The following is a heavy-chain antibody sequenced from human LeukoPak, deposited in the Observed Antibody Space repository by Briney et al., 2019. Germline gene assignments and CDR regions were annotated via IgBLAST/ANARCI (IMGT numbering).Heavy chain of an antibody. Sequence: GASVKVSCKASGYTFTGYYMHWVRQAPGQGLEWLGWISAYNGATNYAQRLQGRVTMTTDTSTNTAYMDLRSLRSDDTAVYYCARDRSSGSNYGDYWGQGTLVTVSS. V-gene: IGHV1-18*04. D-gene: IGHD1-26*01. CDR1: GYTFTGYY. CDR2: ISAYNGAT. CDR3: ARDRSSGSNYGDY. J-gene: IGHJ4*02.